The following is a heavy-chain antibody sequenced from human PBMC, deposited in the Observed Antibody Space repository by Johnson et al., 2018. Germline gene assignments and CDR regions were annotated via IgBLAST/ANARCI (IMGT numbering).Heavy chain of an antibody. CDR1: GFPFSGYA. CDR3: AKASRITMVRGVRNYYYYMDV. J-gene: IGHJ6*03. CDR2: ISNDGTNK. D-gene: IGHD3-10*01. Sequence: QVQLVQSGGGVVQPGRSLRLSCAASGFPFSGYAMHWVSQAPGKGLEWVAVISNDGTNKYSADSVKGRFTISRDNSRNTLYLQMNSLRAEDTVVYYCAKASRITMVRGVRNYYYYMDVWGKGTTVTVSS. V-gene: IGHV3-30*18.